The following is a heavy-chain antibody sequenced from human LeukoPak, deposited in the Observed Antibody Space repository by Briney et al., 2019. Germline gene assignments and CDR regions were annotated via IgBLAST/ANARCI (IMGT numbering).Heavy chain of an antibody. CDR1: GGTFSSYA. CDR2: IIPIFGTA. V-gene: IGHV1-69*05. D-gene: IGHD2-2*01. CDR3: ASTLRTPDAFDI. Sequence: SVKVSCKASGGTFSSYAISWVRQAPGQGLEWMGGIIPIFGTANYAQKFQGRVTITTDESTSTAYMELSSLRSEDTAVYYCASTLRTPDAFDIWGQGTMVTVSS. J-gene: IGHJ3*02.